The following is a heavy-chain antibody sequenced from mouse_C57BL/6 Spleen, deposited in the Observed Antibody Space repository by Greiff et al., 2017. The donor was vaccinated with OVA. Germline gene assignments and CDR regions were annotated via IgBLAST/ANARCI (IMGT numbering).Heavy chain of an antibody. CDR2: ISYSGST. Sequence: EVKLEESGPGMVKPSQSLSLTCTVTGYSITSGYDWHWIRHFPGNKLEWMGYISYSGSTNYNPSLKSRISITHDTSKNHFFLKLNSVTTEDTATYYCARGGTTVYFDYWGQGTTLTVSS. V-gene: IGHV3-1*01. D-gene: IGHD1-1*01. J-gene: IGHJ2*01. CDR1: GYSITSGYD. CDR3: ARGGTTVYFDY.